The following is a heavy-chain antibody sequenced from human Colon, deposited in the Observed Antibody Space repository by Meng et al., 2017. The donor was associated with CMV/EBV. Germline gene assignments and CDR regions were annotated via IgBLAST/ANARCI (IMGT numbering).Heavy chain of an antibody. D-gene: IGHD5-18*01. CDR2: ISTTNSYI. J-gene: IGHJ6*02. CDR3: ARDHRTQLWAYYYYGMDV. CDR1: GFTFSGYS. V-gene: IGHV3-21*01. Sequence: GGSLRLSCAASGFTFSGYSMNWVRQAPGKGLEWVSSISTTNSYISYADSVKGRFTISRDNAKNSLYLQMNSLRAEDTAVYYCARDHRTQLWAYYYYGMDVWGQGTTVTVSS.